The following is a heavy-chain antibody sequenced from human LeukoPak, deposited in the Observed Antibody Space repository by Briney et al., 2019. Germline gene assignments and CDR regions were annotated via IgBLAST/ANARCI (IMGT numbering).Heavy chain of an antibody. CDR3: AKDLDVSVWGSRTDMIDY. V-gene: IGHV3-33*06. Sequence: GGSLRLSCASSGFTFSSYGMHWVRQAPGKGLEWVAVICYDGSNKYYADSVKGRFTISRDNSKNTLYLQMNSLRAEDTAVYYCAKDLDVSVWGSRTDMIDYWGQGTLVTVSS. J-gene: IGHJ4*02. CDR1: GFTFSSYG. CDR2: ICYDGSNK. D-gene: IGHD3-16*01.